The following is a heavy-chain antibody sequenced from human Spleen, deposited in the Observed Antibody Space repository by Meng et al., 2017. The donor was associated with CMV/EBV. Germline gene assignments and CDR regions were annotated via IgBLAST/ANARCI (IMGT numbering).Heavy chain of an antibody. CDR3: ARVREHTSLGNYWFDP. CDR2: IDHSGKS. V-gene: IGHV4-4*02. CDR1: GASITSTKW. Sequence: GSLRLSCAVSGASITSTKWWTWVRQPPGKGLEWVGEIDHSGKSNSNPSLKSRLTLSLDTSKNHLSLRMTSVTAEDTAIYYCARVREHTSLGNYWFDPWGQGTLVTVSS. D-gene: IGHD3-16*01. J-gene: IGHJ5*02.